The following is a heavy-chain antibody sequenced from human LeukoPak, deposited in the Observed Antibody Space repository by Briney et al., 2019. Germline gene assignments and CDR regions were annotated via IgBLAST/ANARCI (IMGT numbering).Heavy chain of an antibody. CDR3: ARDHEGRLDY. J-gene: IGHJ4*02. CDR1: GGSLSGFY. Sequence: SETLSLTCAVYGGSLSGFYWSWIRQPPGKGLEWIGSIYYSGSTYYNPSLKSRVTISVDSSKNQFSLKLSSVTAADTAVYYCARDHEGRLDYWGQGTLVTVSS. CDR2: IYYSGST. V-gene: IGHV4-34*01.